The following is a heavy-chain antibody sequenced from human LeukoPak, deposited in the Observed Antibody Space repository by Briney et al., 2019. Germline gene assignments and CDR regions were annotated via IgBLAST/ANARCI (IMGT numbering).Heavy chain of an antibody. CDR1: GYTFTSYG. D-gene: IGHD3-3*01. Sequence: ASVKVSCKASGYTFTSYGISWVRQAPGQGLEWMGWISAYNGNTNYAQKLQGRVTMTTDTSTSTVYMELSSLRSEDTAVYYCAREIRPYYDFWSGYYTANYYYHGMDVWGQGTTVTVSS. CDR2: ISAYNGNT. CDR3: AREIRPYYDFWSGYYTANYYYHGMDV. V-gene: IGHV1-18*01. J-gene: IGHJ6*02.